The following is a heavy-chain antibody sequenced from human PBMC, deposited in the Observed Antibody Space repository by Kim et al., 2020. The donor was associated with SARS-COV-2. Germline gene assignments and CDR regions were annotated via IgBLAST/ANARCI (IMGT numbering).Heavy chain of an antibody. D-gene: IGHD6-13*01. J-gene: IGHJ5*02. CDR1: GFTFSNAW. Sequence: GGSLRLSCAASGFTFSNAWMSWVRQAPGKGLEWVGRIKSKTDGGTTDYAAPVKGRFTISRDDSKNTLYLQMNSLKTEDTAVYYRTTDVSDVIVALVAAAGAVENWFDPWGQGTLVTVSS. V-gene: IGHV3-15*01. CDR3: TTDVSDVIVALVAAAGAVENWFDP. CDR2: IKSKTDGGTT.